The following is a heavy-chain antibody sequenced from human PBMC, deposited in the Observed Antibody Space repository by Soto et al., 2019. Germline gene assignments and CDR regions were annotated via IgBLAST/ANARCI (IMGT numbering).Heavy chain of an antibody. Sequence: SVKVSCKASVGTFSSNTISWVRQAPGQGLEWMGRIIPILGIANYAQKFQGRVTITADKSTSTAYVELSSLRSEDTAVYYCARVGYYDSSGYYYVLFDYWGQGTLVTVSS. J-gene: IGHJ4*02. D-gene: IGHD3-22*01. CDR3: ARVGYYDSSGYYYVLFDY. CDR2: IIPILGIA. CDR1: VGTFSSNT. V-gene: IGHV1-69*02.